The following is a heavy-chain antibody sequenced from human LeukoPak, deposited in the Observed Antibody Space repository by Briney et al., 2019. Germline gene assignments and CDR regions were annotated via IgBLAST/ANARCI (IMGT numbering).Heavy chain of an antibody. J-gene: IGHJ4*02. V-gene: IGHV1-8*01. Sequence: ASVKVSCKASGYTFTSYDINWVRQATGQGLEWMGWMNPNSGNTAYAQKFQGRDTMTRNTSIRTAYMELSSLRSEDTAVYYCARVAYSSSWDYYFDYWGQGTLVTVSS. D-gene: IGHD6-13*01. CDR3: ARVAYSSSWDYYFDY. CDR2: MNPNSGNT. CDR1: GYTFTSYD.